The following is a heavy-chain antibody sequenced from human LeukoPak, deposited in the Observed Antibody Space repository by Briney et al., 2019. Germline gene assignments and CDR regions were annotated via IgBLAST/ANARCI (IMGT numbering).Heavy chain of an antibody. J-gene: IGHJ4*02. Sequence: SEPLSLTCTVSGYSISSGYYWGWIRQPPGKGLEWIGSIYHSGSTYYNPSLKSRVTISVDTSKNQFSLKLSSVTAADTAVYYCARSGDYGDYSLWYWGQGTLVTVSS. CDR1: GYSISSGYY. CDR3: ARSGDYGDYSLWY. V-gene: IGHV4-38-2*02. CDR2: IYHSGST. D-gene: IGHD4-17*01.